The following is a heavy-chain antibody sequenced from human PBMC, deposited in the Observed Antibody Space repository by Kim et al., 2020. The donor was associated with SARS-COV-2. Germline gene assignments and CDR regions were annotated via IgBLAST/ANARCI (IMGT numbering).Heavy chain of an antibody. Sequence: GGSLRLSCAASGFTLSTYWMSWVRQAPGRGLECVANIKPDGSVRSYLDSVKGRFTISRDNAENSLSLQMNSLRVEDTAVYYCTRASLEIWGQGILVTVSS. CDR2: IKPDGSVR. CDR1: GFTLSTYW. V-gene: IGHV3-7*01. CDR3: TRASLEI. J-gene: IGHJ4*02. D-gene: IGHD1-1*01.